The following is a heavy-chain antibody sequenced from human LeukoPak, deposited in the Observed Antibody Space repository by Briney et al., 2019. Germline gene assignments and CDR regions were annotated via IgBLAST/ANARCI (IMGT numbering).Heavy chain of an antibody. J-gene: IGHJ4*02. V-gene: IGHV4-30-2*01. CDR1: GGSISSGGYS. Sequence: SETLSLTCAVSGGSISSGGYSWSWIRQPPGKGLEWIGYIYHSGSTYYKPSLKSRVTISVDRSKNQFSLKLSSVTAADTAVYYCARGGGYSGYDTETFDYWGQGTLVTVSS. CDR2: IYHSGST. D-gene: IGHD5-12*01. CDR3: ARGGGYSGYDTETFDY.